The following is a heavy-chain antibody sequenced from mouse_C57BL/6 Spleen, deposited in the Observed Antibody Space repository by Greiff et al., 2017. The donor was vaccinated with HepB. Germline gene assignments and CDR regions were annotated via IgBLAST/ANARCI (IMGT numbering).Heavy chain of an antibody. V-gene: IGHV5-6*01. Sequence: EVKLVESGGDLVKPGGSLKLSCAASGFTFSSYGMSWVRQTPDKRLEWVATISSGGSYTYYPDSVKGRFTISRDNAKNTLYLQMSSLKSEDTAMYDCARPDGNSDFDYWGQGTTLTVSS. D-gene: IGHD2-1*01. CDR2: ISSGGSYT. J-gene: IGHJ2*01. CDR1: GFTFSSYG. CDR3: ARPDGNSDFDY.